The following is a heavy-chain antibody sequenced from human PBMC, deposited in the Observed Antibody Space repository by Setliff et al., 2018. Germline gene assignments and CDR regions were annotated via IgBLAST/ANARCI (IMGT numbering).Heavy chain of an antibody. J-gene: IGHJ5*02. V-gene: IGHV4-39*01. CDR1: GGSISSSSYY. D-gene: IGHD2-2*02. CDR3: ARHLSHCTMTTCYNNLFDP. Sequence: SETLSLTCTVSGGSISSSSYYWGWIRQPPGKGLEWIGSLYHSGTTYYNPSLKRRVTISLDTSKNHFSLNLNSVTAADTAVYFCARHLSHCTMTTCYNNLFDPWGQGTLLTVSS. CDR2: LYHSGTT.